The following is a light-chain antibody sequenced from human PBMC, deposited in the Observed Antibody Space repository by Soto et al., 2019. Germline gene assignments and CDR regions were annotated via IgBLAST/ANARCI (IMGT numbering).Light chain of an antibody. CDR2: EAS. J-gene: IGLJ1*01. V-gene: IGLV2-18*01. Sequence: QSVLTQPPSVSGSPGQSVTISCTGTSTDFVSYNRVSWYQQPPGTAPKLIIYEASNRPSGVPDRFSGSKSGNTASLTISGLQAADEADYYCSLYTSKITYVLGTGTNFTVL. CDR1: STDFVSYNR. CDR3: SLYTSKITYV.